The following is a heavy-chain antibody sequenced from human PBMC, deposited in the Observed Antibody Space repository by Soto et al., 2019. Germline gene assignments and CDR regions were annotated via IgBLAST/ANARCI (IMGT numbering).Heavy chain of an antibody. J-gene: IGHJ5*02. CDR3: ARSPRYCSGGSCGWFDP. V-gene: IGHV4-34*01. Sequence: SETLSLTCAVYGGSFSGYYWSWIRQPPGKGLEWIGEINHSGSTNYNPSLKSRVTISVDTSKNQFSLKLSSVTAADTAAYYCARSPRYCSGGSCGWFDPWGQGTLVTVSS. D-gene: IGHD2-15*01. CDR2: INHSGST. CDR1: GGSFSGYY.